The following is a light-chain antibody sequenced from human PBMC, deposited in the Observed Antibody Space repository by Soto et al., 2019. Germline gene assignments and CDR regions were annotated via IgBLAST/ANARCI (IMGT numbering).Light chain of an antibody. CDR1: SSNIGSNY. CDR2: RSN. CDR3: AAWDDSLSGHVV. Sequence: QSVLTQPPSASGTPGQRVTISCSGSSSNIGSNYVYWYQQLPGTAPKLLIYRSNHRPSGVPDRFSGSKSGTSASLATSGLRSEDEADYYCAAWDDSLSGHVVFGGGTKLTVL. J-gene: IGLJ2*01. V-gene: IGLV1-47*01.